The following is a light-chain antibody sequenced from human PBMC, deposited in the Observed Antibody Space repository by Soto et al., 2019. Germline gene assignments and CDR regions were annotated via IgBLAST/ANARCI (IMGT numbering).Light chain of an antibody. CDR2: KAS. V-gene: IGKV1-5*03. CDR1: QSTSSW. J-gene: IGKJ1*01. Sequence: DIQMTQSPSTLSASVGDRVTITCRSSQSTSSWLAWYQQKPGKAPKLLIYKASNLEDGVPSRFSGRGSGTEFTLTISSLQPDDFATYYCHQYSSYSWTFGQGTKV. CDR3: HQYSSYSWT.